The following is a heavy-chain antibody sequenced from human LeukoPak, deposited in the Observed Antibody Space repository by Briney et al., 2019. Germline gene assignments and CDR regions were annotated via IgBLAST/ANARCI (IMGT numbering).Heavy chain of an antibody. CDR2: IYPGDSDT. D-gene: IGHD5-18*01. CDR1: GFTFTSYW. V-gene: IGHV5-51*01. Sequence: GGSLRLSCAASGFTFTSYWIGWVRQMPGKGLEWMGIIYPGDSDTRYSPSFQGQVTISADKSISTAYLQWSSLKASDTAMYYCARSGYSYGYDYWGQGTLATVSS. CDR3: ARSGYSYGYDY. J-gene: IGHJ4*02.